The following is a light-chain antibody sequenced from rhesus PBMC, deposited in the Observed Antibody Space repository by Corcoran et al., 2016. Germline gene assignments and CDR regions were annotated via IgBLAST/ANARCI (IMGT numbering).Light chain of an antibody. CDR1: SRDIGGYNY. CDR3: CLSAGSYTCV. J-gene: IGLJ6*01. V-gene: IGLV2-32*01. Sequence: QAALTQPRSVSGYPGQSVTISCTGTSRDIGGYNYVSWYQQHPGTAPKLMIYEVSKRPSGVSDRFSGSKSGNTASLTISGLPAEDEADYYCCLSAGSYTCVFGSGTKLTVL. CDR2: EVS.